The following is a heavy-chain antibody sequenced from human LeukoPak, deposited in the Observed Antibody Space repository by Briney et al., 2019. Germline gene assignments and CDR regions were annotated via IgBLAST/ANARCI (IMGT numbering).Heavy chain of an antibody. J-gene: IGHJ4*02. Sequence: ASVKVSCKASGGTFSSYAISWVRQAPGQGLEWMGGIIPIFGTANYAQKFQGRVTMTEDTSTDTAYMELSSLRSEDTAVYYCATGFYYYDSSGDTDYWGQGTLVTVSS. D-gene: IGHD3-22*01. V-gene: IGHV1-69*06. CDR2: IIPIFGTA. CDR1: GGTFSSYA. CDR3: ATGFYYYDSSGDTDY.